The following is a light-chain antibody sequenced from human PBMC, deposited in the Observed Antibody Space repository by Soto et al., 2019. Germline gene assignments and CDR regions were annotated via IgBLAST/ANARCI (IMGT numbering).Light chain of an antibody. V-gene: IGLV2-14*01. CDR2: GVS. CDR1: SSDVGGYNY. Sequence: QSVLTQPASVSGSPGQSITISCTGTSSDVGGYNYVSWYQQHPGKAPKLMIYGVSNRPSGISNRFSGSKSGNTASLTIPGLQGEDEADYYCSSYTSSSTHHYVFGTGTKVTVL. J-gene: IGLJ1*01. CDR3: SSYTSSSTHHYV.